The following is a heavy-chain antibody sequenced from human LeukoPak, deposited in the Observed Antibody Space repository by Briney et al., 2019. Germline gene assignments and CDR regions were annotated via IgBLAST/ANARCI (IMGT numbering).Heavy chain of an antibody. CDR2: INPNSGGT. V-gene: IGHV1-2*02. D-gene: IGHD2-2*02. J-gene: IGHJ4*02. CDR1: GYAFTGYY. Sequence: ASVKVCCKASGYAFTGYYMHWVRQAPGQGLEWMGWINPNSGGTNYAQRVQGRVTMTRDTSLSTAYMELSSLRSDDTALYYCARATHCGSTSCYSPDYWGQGTLVTVSS. CDR3: ARATHCGSTSCYSPDY.